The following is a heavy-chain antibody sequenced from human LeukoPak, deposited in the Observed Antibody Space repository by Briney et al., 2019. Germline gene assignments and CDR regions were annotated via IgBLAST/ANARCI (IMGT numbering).Heavy chain of an antibody. Sequence: ASVKVSCKASGYTFTSYDINWVRQAPGQGLEWMGWISAYNGNTNYAQKFQRRVTMTTDTSTSTAYMELRSLRSDDTAVYYCARVLGPSIAAAGIDYWGQGTLVTVSS. J-gene: IGHJ4*02. V-gene: IGHV1-18*01. D-gene: IGHD6-13*01. CDR1: GYTFTSYD. CDR2: ISAYNGNT. CDR3: ARVLGPSIAAAGIDY.